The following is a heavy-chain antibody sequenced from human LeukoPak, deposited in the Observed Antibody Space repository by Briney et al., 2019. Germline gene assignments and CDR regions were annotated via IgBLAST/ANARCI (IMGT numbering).Heavy chain of an antibody. Sequence: GGSLRLSCAASGFDFSTSDMHWVRQGTGKGLEWVSGIGPAGDTYYPDSVKGRFTISRENARNSLYLQMNNLRAGDTAVYYCARGQARQLELDYWGQGILVTVSS. V-gene: IGHV3-13*01. CDR1: GFDFSTSD. CDR3: ARGQARQLELDY. D-gene: IGHD1-1*01. J-gene: IGHJ4*02. CDR2: IGPAGDT.